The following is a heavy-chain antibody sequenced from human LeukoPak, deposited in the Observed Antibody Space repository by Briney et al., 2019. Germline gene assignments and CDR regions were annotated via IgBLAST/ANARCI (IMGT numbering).Heavy chain of an antibody. D-gene: IGHD4-17*01. J-gene: IGHJ6*02. CDR3: ARDRGDYAHYYYAMDV. CDR1: EYAFTSCV. CDR2: INTNTGNP. Sequence: GASVKVSCKASEYAFTSCVMNWVRQAPGQGLEWMGWINTNTGNPTYAQGFTGRFVFSLDTSVSTAYLQINSLKAEDTAVYYCARDRGDYAHYYYAMDVWGQGTTVTVSS. V-gene: IGHV7-4-1*02.